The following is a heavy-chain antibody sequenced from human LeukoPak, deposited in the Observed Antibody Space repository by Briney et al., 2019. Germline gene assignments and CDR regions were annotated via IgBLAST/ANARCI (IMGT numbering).Heavy chain of an antibody. CDR2: IYYSGST. CDR3: ARAPFLYDFWSGTPRNWYFDL. CDR1: GGSISSYY. Sequence: PSETLSLTCIVSGGSISSYYWSWIRQPPGKGLEWIGYIYYSGSTNYNPSLKSRVTISVDTSKNQFSLKLSSVTAADTAVYYCARAPFLYDFWSGTPRNWYFDLWGRGTLVTVSS. J-gene: IGHJ2*01. D-gene: IGHD3-3*01. V-gene: IGHV4-59*01.